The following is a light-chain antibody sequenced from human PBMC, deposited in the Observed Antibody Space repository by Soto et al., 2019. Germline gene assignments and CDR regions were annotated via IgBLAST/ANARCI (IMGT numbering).Light chain of an antibody. Sequence: DIQMTQSPSTLSASVGDRVTINCRASQSIDNWLAWYQQKPGQVPKLLIFDASSLESGVPSRFSGSGSGTEFTLTISSLQPDDFATYYCQQYNGYLTWTFGQGTKV. CDR1: QSIDNW. CDR3: QQYNGYLTWT. J-gene: IGKJ1*01. CDR2: DAS. V-gene: IGKV1-5*01.